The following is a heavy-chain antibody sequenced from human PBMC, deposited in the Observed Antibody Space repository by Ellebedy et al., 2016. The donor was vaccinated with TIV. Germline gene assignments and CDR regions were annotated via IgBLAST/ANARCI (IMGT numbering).Heavy chain of an antibody. CDR1: GFTLSSYA. V-gene: IGHV3-23*01. J-gene: IGHJ6*02. CDR2: ITPCCASI. D-gene: IGHD6-13*01. Sequence: PGGSLRLSCAASGFTLSSYAMSWVRQAPGKGLEWVASITPCCASIYYADSVKGRFTVSRDNSRTTLYLQMNSPRADDTAVYYCAKSAGIAVASCMDVWGQGTTVTVSS. CDR3: AKSAGIAVASCMDV.